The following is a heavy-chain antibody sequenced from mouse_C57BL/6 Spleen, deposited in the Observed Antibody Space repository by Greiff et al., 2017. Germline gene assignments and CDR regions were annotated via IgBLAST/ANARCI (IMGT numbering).Heavy chain of an antibody. CDR2: ISDGGSYT. V-gene: IGHV5-4*03. CDR3: ARGYSNYGSFAY. CDR1: GFTFSSYA. D-gene: IGHD2-5*01. J-gene: IGHJ3*01. Sequence: DVMLVESGGGLVKPGGSLKLSCAASGFTFSSYAMSWVRQTPEKRLEWVATISDGGSYTYYPDNVKGRFTISRDNAKNNLYLQMSHLKSEDTAMYYCARGYSNYGSFAYWGQGTLVTVSA.